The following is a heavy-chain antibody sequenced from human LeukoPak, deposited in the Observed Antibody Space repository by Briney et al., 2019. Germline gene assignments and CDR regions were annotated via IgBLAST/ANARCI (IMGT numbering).Heavy chain of an antibody. CDR2: INHSGST. J-gene: IGHJ4*02. CDR1: GGSFSGYY. CDR3: ARARDSHTRHFDY. D-gene: IGHD2-2*02. Sequence: SETLSLTCAVYGGSFSGYYWSWIRQPPGKGLEWIGEINHSGSTNYNPSLKSRVTISVDTSKNQFSLKLSSVTAADTAVYYWARARDSHTRHFDYWGQGTLVTVSS. V-gene: IGHV4-34*01.